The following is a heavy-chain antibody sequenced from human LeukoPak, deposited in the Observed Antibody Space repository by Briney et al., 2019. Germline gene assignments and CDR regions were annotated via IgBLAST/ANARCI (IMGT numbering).Heavy chain of an antibody. V-gene: IGHV3-72*01. D-gene: IGHD1-7*01. CDR3: ASTSQANWIYAGY. J-gene: IGHJ4*02. CDR1: GFIFSDHY. Sequence: GGSLRLSCAASGFIFSDHYMDWVRQAPGKGLEWVGRIRKKVNSYTTEYAASVNGRFTISRDDSKNSVYLQMNSLKTEDTAMYYCASTSQANWIYAGYWGQGTLVTVSS. CDR2: IRKKVNSYTT.